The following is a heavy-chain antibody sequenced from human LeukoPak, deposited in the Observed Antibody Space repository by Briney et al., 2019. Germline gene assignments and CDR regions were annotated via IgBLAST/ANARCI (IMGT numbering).Heavy chain of an antibody. V-gene: IGHV3-23*01. CDR3: AKDRGQLWLIDY. J-gene: IGHJ4*02. Sequence: GGSLGLPLGGPGFTLRSYAMSLVRQAPGKGPEGVSAINGCWCSTHYADSLKGRFTISRDNSKNTLYLQMNSLRAEDTAVYYCAKDRGQLWLIDYWGQGTLVTVSS. CDR2: INGCWCST. CDR1: GFTLRSYA. D-gene: IGHD5-18*01.